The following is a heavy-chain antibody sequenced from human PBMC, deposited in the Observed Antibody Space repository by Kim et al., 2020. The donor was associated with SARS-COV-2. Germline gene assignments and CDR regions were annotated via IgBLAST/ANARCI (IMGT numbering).Heavy chain of an antibody. V-gene: IGHV3-21*01. CDR2: ISSSSSYI. CDR1: GFTFSSYS. CDR3: ARGQSDSSGYYYYFDY. J-gene: IGHJ4*02. D-gene: IGHD3-22*01. Sequence: GGSLRLFCAASGFTFSSYSMNWVRQAPGKGLEWVSSISSSSSYIYYADSVKGRFTISRDNAKNSLYLQMNSLRAEDTAVYYCARGQSDSSGYYYYFDYWGQGTLVTVSS.